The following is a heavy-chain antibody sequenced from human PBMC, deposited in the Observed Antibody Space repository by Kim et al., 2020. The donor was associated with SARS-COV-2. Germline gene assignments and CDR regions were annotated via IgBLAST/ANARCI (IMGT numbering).Heavy chain of an antibody. CDR2: ISSSSSYI. CDR1: GFTFSSYS. Sequence: GGSLRLSCAASGFTFSSYSMNWVRQAPGKGLEWVSSISSSSSYIYYADSVKGRFTISRDNAKNSLYLQMNSLRAEDTAVYYCAREAGGYYGMDVWGQGTTVTVSS. J-gene: IGHJ6*02. CDR3: AREAGGYYGMDV. V-gene: IGHV3-21*01.